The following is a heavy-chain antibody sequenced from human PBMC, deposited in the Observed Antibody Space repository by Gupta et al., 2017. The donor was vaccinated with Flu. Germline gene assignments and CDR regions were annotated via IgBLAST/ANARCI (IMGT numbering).Heavy chain of an antibody. V-gene: IGHV3-9*01. CDR1: GFTFDDYA. CDR3: AKDGGDYSSSPLDY. J-gene: IGHJ4*02. Sequence: EVQLVESGGGLVQPGRSLRLSCAASGFTFDDYAMHWVRQAPGKGLEWVSGISWNSGSIGYADSVKGRFTISRDNAKNSLYLQMNSLRAEDTALYYCAKDGGDYSSSPLDYWGQGTLVTVSS. D-gene: IGHD6-6*01. CDR2: ISWNSGSI.